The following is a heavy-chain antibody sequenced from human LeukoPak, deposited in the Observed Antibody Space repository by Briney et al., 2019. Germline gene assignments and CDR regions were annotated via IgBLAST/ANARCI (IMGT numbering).Heavy chain of an antibody. CDR1: GGSISSGDYY. J-gene: IGHJ4*02. CDR3: ASGDNDPLFDY. V-gene: IGHV4-30-4*01. Sequence: SETLSLTCTVSGGSISSGDYYWSWIRQPPGKGLEWIGYIYDSGSTYYNPSLKSRITISVDTSENRSSLKLSSVTATDTAVYYCASGDNDPLFDYWGQGTLVTVSS. D-gene: IGHD1-1*01. CDR2: IYDSGST.